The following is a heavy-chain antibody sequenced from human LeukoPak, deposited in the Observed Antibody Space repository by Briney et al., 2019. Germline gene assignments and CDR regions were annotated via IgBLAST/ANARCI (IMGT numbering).Heavy chain of an antibody. CDR1: GFTFSSYS. V-gene: IGHV3-21*01. CDR3: ARALGSGYSPNWYFAL. CDR2: ISSSSSYI. J-gene: IGHJ2*01. D-gene: IGHD3-22*01. Sequence: PGGSLRLSCSAYGFTFSSYSMNWVRQAPGKGLEWVSSISSSSSYIYYADSVKGRFTISRDNAKNSLYLQMNSLRAEDTAVYYCARALGSGYSPNWYFALWGRRTLVTVSS.